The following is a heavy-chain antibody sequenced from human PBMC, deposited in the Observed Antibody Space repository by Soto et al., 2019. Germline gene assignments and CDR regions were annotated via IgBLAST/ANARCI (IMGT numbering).Heavy chain of an antibody. CDR2: ISAYNGNT. J-gene: IGHJ4*02. CDR3: ARDEKGRSTDYGGSDY. CDR1: GYTFTSYG. V-gene: IGHV1-18*01. D-gene: IGHD3-16*01. Sequence: ASVKVSCKASGYTFTSYGISWVRQAPEQGLEWMGWISAYNGNTNYAQKLQGRVTMTTDTSTSTAYMELRSLRSDDTAVYYCARDEKGRSTDYGGSDYWGQGTLVTVSS.